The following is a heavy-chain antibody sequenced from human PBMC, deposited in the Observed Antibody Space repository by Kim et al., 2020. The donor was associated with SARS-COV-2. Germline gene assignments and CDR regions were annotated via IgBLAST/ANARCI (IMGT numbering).Heavy chain of an antibody. V-gene: IGHV3-30*04. J-gene: IGHJ4*02. CDR2: ISYDGSNK. D-gene: IGHD3-22*01. CDR1: GFTFSSYA. Sequence: GGSLRLSCAASGFTFSSYAMHWVRQAPGKGLEWVAVISYDGSNKYYADSVKGRFTISRDNSKNTLYLQMNSLRAEDTAVYYCATTRGYDSSGYFDYWGQGTLVTVSS. CDR3: ATTRGYDSSGYFDY.